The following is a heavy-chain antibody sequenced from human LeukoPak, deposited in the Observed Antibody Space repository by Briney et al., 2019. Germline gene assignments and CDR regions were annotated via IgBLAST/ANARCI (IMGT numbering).Heavy chain of an antibody. CDR2: IYYSGGT. Sequence: PSETLSLTCTVSGDSISSNSYYWGRIRQPPGKGLEWIGSIYYSGGTHYNASLKSRVPISVGAAKIQFSLKLSSVTAADTTVYYCARANMSDCSGGSCYSSWFDPWGQGTLVTVSS. D-gene: IGHD2-15*01. J-gene: IGHJ5*02. V-gene: IGHV4-39*01. CDR1: GDSISSNSYY. CDR3: ARANMSDCSGGSCYSSWFDP.